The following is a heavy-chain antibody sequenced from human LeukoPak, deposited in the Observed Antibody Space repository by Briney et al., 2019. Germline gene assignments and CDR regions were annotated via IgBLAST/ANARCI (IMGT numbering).Heavy chain of an antibody. D-gene: IGHD5-18*01. CDR1: GFTFRNAW. CDR2: IKSKTDGGTT. CDR3: TTRGYSYGYVDY. J-gene: IGHJ4*02. V-gene: IGHV3-15*01. Sequence: GGSLRLSCAASGFTFRNAWMRWVRQAPGKGLEWVGRIKSKTDGGTTDYAAPVKGRFTISRDDSKNTLYLQMNSLKTQDTAVYYCTTRGYSYGYVDYWGQGTLVTVSS.